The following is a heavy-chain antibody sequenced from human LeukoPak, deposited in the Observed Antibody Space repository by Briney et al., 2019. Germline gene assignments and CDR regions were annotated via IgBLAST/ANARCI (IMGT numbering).Heavy chain of an antibody. J-gene: IGHJ5*02. CDR2: IYPGDSDT. CDR3: ARRDDYGDYGGYNWFDP. V-gene: IGHV5-51*01. Sequence: GESLKISCKGSGYSFTSYWIGWVRQMPGKGLEWMGIIYPGDSDTRYSPSFQGQVTISADKSISTAYPQWSSLKASDTAMYYCARRDDYGDYGGYNWFDPWGQGTLVTVSS. D-gene: IGHD4-17*01. CDR1: GYSFTSYW.